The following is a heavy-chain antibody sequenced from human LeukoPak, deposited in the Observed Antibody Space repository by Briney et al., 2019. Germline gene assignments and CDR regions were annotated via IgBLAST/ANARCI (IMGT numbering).Heavy chain of an antibody. CDR2: ITPLFGTA. V-gene: IGHV1-69*13. J-gene: IGHJ1*01. CDR1: GGTFSKYT. D-gene: IGHD3-10*01. Sequence: SVKVSCKASGGTFSKYTISWVRQRPGQGLEWMGGITPLFGTANYAQKFQGRVTITADESASTAYMELSSLRSEDTAVYYCARDSSDIRGLIAHWGQGTLVTVSS. CDR3: ARDSSDIRGLIAH.